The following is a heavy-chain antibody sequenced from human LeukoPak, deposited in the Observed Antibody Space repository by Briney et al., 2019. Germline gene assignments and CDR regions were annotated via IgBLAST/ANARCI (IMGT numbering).Heavy chain of an antibody. CDR2: IYHSGST. V-gene: IGHV4-30-2*01. J-gene: IGHJ4*02. CDR3: ASVMITFGGVIAYFDY. CDR1: GGSISSGGYS. D-gene: IGHD3-16*02. Sequence: PSETLSLTCAVSGGSISSGGYSWSWIRQPPGKGLGWIGYIYHSGSTYYNPSLKSRVTISVDRSKNQFSLKLSSVTAADTAVYYCASVMITFGGVIAYFDYWGQGTLVTVSS.